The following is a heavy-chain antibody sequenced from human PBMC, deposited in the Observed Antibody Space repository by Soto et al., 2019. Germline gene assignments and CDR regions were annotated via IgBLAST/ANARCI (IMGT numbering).Heavy chain of an antibody. V-gene: IGHV1-69*13. D-gene: IGHD3-10*01. J-gene: IGHJ3*02. CDR2: IIPIFGTA. CDR3: ARGWVRALGYAFDI. CDR1: GGTFSSYA. Sequence: SVKVSCKASGGTFSSYAISWVRQAPGQGLEWMGGIIPIFGTANYAQKFQGGVTITADESTSTAYTELSSLRSEDTAVYYCARGWVRALGYAFDIWGQGTMVTVSS.